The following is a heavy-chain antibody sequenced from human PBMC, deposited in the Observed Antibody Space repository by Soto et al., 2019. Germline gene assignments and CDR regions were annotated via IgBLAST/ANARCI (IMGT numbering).Heavy chain of an antibody. D-gene: IGHD2-2*01. CDR2: ISYDGSNK. Sequence: GGSLRLSCAASGFTSSSYAMHWVRQAPGKGLEWVAVISYDGSNKYYADSVKGRFTISRDNSKNTLYLQMNSLRAEDTAVYYCARDCLPNQLLLTGRYYYYYYGMDVWGQGTTVTVSS. CDR3: ARDCLPNQLLLTGRYYYYYYGMDV. CDR1: GFTSSSYA. V-gene: IGHV3-30-3*01. J-gene: IGHJ6*02.